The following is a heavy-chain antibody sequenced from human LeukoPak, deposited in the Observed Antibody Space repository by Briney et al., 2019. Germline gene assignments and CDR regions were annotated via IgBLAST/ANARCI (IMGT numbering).Heavy chain of an antibody. D-gene: IGHD6-19*01. CDR2: ISYDGSNK. V-gene: IGHV3-30*18. Sequence: PGRSRGLSCAASGFPFSSYGMHRVRQAPGKGLERVAVISYDGSNKYYADSGKGRFTISRDNTKNSLYLQMNSLRAEDTAVYYCAKDPSGSSGWYHFDYWGQGTLVTVSS. CDR1: GFPFSSYG. J-gene: IGHJ4*02. CDR3: AKDPSGSSGWYHFDY.